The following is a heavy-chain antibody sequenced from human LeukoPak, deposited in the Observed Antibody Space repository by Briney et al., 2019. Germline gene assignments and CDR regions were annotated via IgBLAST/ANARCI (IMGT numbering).Heavy chain of an antibody. J-gene: IGHJ4*02. V-gene: IGHV3-21*01. CDR2: ISSSSSYI. CDR3: ARQATTVTPVFDY. CDR1: GFTFSSYS. D-gene: IGHD4-11*01. Sequence: GGSLRLSCAASGFTFSSYSMNWVRQAPGKGLEWVSSISSSSSYIYYADSVKGRFTSSRDNAKNSLYLQMNSLRVEDTAVYYCARQATTVTPVFDYWGQGTLVTVSS.